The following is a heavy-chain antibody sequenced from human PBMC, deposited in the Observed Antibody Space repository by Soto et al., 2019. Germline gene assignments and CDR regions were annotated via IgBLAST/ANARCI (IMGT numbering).Heavy chain of an antibody. J-gene: IGHJ6*02. V-gene: IGHV1-69*13. D-gene: IGHD2-2*02. CDR1: GGTFSSYA. CDR3: ARDRCSSTSCYRLDGMDV. CDR2: IIPIFGTA. Sequence: GASVKVSCKASGGTFSSYAISWVRQAPGQGLEWMGGIIPIFGTANYAQKFQGRVTITVDESTSTAYMELSSLRSEDTAVYYCARDRCSSTSCYRLDGMDVWGQGTTVTVSS.